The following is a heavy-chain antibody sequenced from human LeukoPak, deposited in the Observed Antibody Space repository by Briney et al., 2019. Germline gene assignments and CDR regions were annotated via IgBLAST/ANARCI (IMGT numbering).Heavy chain of an antibody. D-gene: IGHD3-10*01. CDR1: GFTFSSYA. V-gene: IGHV3-30*04. CDR2: ISYDGSNK. Sequence: GGSLRLSCAASGFTFSSYAMHWVRQAPGKGLEGVAVISYDGSNKYYADSVKGRFTISRDNSENTLYLQMNSLRAEDTAVYYCARELYGSGSYSLDYWGQGTLVTVSS. CDR3: ARELYGSGSYSLDY. J-gene: IGHJ4*02.